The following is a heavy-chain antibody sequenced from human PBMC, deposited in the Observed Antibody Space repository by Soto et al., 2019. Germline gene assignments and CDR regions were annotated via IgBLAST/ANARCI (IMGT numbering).Heavy chain of an antibody. V-gene: IGHV4-39*01. D-gene: IGHD2-15*01. CDR2: IYYSGST. CDR1: GGAISSSSYY. Sequence: PSETLSLTCTVSGGAISSSSYYWGWVRQPPGKGLEWIGTIYYSGSTYYSPSLQNRVTISVDTSKNQFSLELSSVTAADTAVYYCARLARYCSGGTCHSRFNCFDPWGQGTLVTVSS. CDR3: ARLARYCSGGTCHSRFNCFDP. J-gene: IGHJ5*02.